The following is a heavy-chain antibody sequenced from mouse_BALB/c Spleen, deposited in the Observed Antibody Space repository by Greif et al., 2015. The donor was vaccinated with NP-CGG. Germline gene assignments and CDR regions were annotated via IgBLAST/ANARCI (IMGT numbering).Heavy chain of an antibody. CDR2: IVPANGNT. Sequence: EVKLMESGAELVKPGASVKLSCTASGFNIKEKFMHWVKERPEQGLEWIGRIVPANGNTKYDPKFQGKATITADTSSNTAYLQLSSLTSEDTAVYYCASYVYGYYFDYWGRGTTLTVSS. D-gene: IGHD2-2*01. V-gene: IGHV14-3*02. J-gene: IGHJ2*01. CDR3: ASYVYGYYFDY. CDR1: GFNIKEKF.